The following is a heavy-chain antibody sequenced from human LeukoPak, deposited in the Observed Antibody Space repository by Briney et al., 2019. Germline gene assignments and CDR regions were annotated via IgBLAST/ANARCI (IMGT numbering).Heavy chain of an antibody. CDR3: VKSTSAAIGVRYYYGMDV. J-gene: IGHJ6*04. D-gene: IGHD2-2*01. CDR2: ISSNGGST. Sequence: GGSLRLSCSASGFTFSSYAMHWVRQAPGKGLEYVSAISSNGGSTYCADSVKGRFTISRDNSKNTPYLQMSSLRAEDTAVYYCVKSTSAAIGVRYYYGMDVWGKGTTVTVSS. CDR1: GFTFSSYA. V-gene: IGHV3-64D*06.